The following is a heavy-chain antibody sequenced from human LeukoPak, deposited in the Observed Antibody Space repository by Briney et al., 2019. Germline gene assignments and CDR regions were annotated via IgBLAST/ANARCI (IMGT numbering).Heavy chain of an antibody. J-gene: IGHJ4*02. V-gene: IGHV3-48*02. CDR2: ISSSSSTI. CDR3: TRGRGDY. CDR1: GFTFSSYG. Sequence: GRSLRLSCAASGFTFSSYGIHWVRQAPGKGLEWVSYISSSSSTIYYADSVKGRFTISRDNAKNSLYLQMNSLRDEDTALYYCTRGRGDYWGQGTLVTGSS.